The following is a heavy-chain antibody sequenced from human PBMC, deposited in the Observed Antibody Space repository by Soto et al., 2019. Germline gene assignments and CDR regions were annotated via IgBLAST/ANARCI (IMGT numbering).Heavy chain of an antibody. CDR3: ARGQRFSDWFDP. CDR1: GGSMSSYY. J-gene: IGHJ5*02. Sequence: QVHLQQSGPGLVNPWQTLSLTCTVSGGSMSSYYWTWIRQPAGKGLEWIGRVYSSGGTHYNPSLKSRVTISLDTSKNQFSLRLLSVTDANTAVYYCARGQRFSDWFDPWGQATLVTVSS. CDR2: VYSSGGT. D-gene: IGHD3-3*01. V-gene: IGHV4-4*07.